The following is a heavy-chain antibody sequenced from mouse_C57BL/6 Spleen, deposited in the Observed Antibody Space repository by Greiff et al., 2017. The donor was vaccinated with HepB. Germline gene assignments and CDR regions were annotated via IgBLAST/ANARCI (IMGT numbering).Heavy chain of an antibody. J-gene: IGHJ2*01. CDR1: GFTFSDYG. V-gene: IGHV5-17*01. CDR3: ARDGYYGYYFDY. Sequence: DVHLVESGGGLVKPGGSLKLSCAASGFTFSDYGMHWVRQAPEKGLEWVAYISSGSSTIYYADTVKGRFTISRDNAKNTLFLQMTSLRSEDTAMYYCARDGYYGYYFDYWGQGTTLTVSS. CDR2: ISSGSSTI. D-gene: IGHD2-3*01.